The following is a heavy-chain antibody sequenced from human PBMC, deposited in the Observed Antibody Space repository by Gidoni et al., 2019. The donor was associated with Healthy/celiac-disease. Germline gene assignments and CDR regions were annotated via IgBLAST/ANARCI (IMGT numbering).Heavy chain of an antibody. CDR2: ISYDGSNK. CDR3: AKDGGAAAGTLDY. V-gene: IGHV3-30*18. CDR1: GFTFSSYG. J-gene: IGHJ4*02. D-gene: IGHD6-13*01. Sequence: QVQLVASGGGVVQPGRSLRLSCAASGFTFSSYGMHWVRQAPGKGLEWLAVISYDGSNKYYADSVKGRFTISRDNSKNTLYLQMNSLRAEDTAVYYCAKDGGAAAGTLDYWGQGTLVTVSS.